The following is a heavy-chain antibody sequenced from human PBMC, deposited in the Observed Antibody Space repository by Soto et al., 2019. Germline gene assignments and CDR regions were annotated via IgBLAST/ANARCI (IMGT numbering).Heavy chain of an antibody. J-gene: IGHJ6*03. Sequence: EVQLVESGGGLVQPGRSLRLACAASGFTFDQYTMHWVRQAPGKGLEWVSSITWHSGTIGYADSVKGRFTISRENAKNSLYLQMNSLRGEATALYYCAKDMITFGDFNYYYMDVWGNGTTVTVSS. D-gene: IGHD3-16*01. V-gene: IGHV3-9*01. CDR1: GFTFDQYT. CDR2: ITWHSGTI. CDR3: AKDMITFGDFNYYYMDV.